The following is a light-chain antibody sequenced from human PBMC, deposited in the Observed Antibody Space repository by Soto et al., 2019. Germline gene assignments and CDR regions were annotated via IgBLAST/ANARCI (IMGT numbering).Light chain of an antibody. CDR1: SSNIGSNT. J-gene: IGLJ2*01. Sequence: QSALTQPPSASGTPGQRVTISCSGSSSNIGSNTVNWYQQLPGTAPKLLIYSNNQRPSGAPDRFSGSKSGASASLAISGLQSEDEADYYCAAWDDSLNGLFGGGTKVTVL. V-gene: IGLV1-44*01. CDR3: AAWDDSLNGL. CDR2: SNN.